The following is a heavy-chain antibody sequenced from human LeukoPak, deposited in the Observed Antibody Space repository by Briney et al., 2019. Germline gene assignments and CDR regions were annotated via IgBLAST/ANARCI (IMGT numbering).Heavy chain of an antibody. CDR2: INPNSSGT. CDR3: ARGSGHRPPNDY. V-gene: IGHV1-2*02. J-gene: IGHJ4*02. CDR1: GYTFTGYY. D-gene: IGHD6-19*01. Sequence: ASVKVSCKASGYTFTGYYMHWVRQAPGQGLEWMGWINPNSSGTNYAQKFQGRVTMTRDTSISTAYMELSRLRSDDTAVYYCARGSGHRPPNDYWGQGTLVTVSS.